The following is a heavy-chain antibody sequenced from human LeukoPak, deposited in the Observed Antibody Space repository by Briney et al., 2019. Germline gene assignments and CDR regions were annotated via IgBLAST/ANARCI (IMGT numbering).Heavy chain of an antibody. CDR2: IYSGGST. J-gene: IGHJ4*02. V-gene: IGHV3-66*01. D-gene: IGHD6-13*01. Sequence: GGSLRLSCAASGFTSSPYWMSWVRQAPGKGLEWVSVIYSGGSTYYADSVKGRFTISRDNSKNTLYLQMNSLRAEDTAVYYCARTIAAAGFDYWGQGTLVTVSS. CDR1: GFTSSPYW. CDR3: ARTIAAAGFDY.